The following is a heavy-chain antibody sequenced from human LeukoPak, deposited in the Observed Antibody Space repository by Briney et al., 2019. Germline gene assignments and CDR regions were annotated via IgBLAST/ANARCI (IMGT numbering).Heavy chain of an antibody. D-gene: IGHD5-24*01. CDR2: IYYSGST. CDR3: ARGKSLEPRYWYFDL. Sequence: SETLSLTCTVSGGSISSGGYYWSWIRQHPGKGLEWIGYIYYSGSTYYNPSLKSRVTISVDTSKNQFSLKLSSVTAADTAVYYCARGKSLEPRYWYFDLWGRGTLVTVSS. CDR1: GGSISSGGYY. V-gene: IGHV4-31*03. J-gene: IGHJ2*01.